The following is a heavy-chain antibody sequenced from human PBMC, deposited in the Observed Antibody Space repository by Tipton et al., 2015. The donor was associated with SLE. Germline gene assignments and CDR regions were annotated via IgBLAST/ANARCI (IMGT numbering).Heavy chain of an antibody. CDR3: ARGESPGGTFDY. V-gene: IGHV4-39*07. Sequence: LSLTCTVSGGSISSSSYYWGWIRQPPGKGLEWIGSIYYSGSTYYNPSLKSRITISVDTSKKQFSLKVSSVTAADTAIYYCARGESPGGTFDYWGQGTLVTVSS. J-gene: IGHJ4*02. CDR2: IYYSGST. CDR1: GGSISSSSYY. D-gene: IGHD1-26*01.